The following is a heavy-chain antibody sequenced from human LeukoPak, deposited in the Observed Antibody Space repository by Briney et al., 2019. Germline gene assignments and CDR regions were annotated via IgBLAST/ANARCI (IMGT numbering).Heavy chain of an antibody. CDR1: GFTFSSYA. Sequence: PGGSLRLSCAASGFTFSSYAMHWVRQAPGKGLEWVAVISYDGSNKYYADSVKGRFTTSRDNSKNTLYLQMNSLRAEDTAVYYCARSGFWRFGERPFDYWGQGTLVTVSS. J-gene: IGHJ4*02. D-gene: IGHD3-10*01. V-gene: IGHV3-30-3*01. CDR2: ISYDGSNK. CDR3: ARSGFWRFGERPFDY.